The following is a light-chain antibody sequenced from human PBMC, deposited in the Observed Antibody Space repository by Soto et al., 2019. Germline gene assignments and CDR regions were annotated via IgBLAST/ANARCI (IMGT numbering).Light chain of an antibody. V-gene: IGKV4-1*01. CDR3: QQYFSLPYT. J-gene: IGKJ2*01. CDR2: WAS. CDR1: QSVLYNSNNKNY. Sequence: DIVMIQSPDSLAVSLGERATINCKPSQSVLYNSNNKNYLAWYQQKPGQPPKLLFYWASTRESGVPDRFSGSGSGTDFTLSISSLQAEDVAVYFCQQYFSLPYTFGQGTKLEIK.